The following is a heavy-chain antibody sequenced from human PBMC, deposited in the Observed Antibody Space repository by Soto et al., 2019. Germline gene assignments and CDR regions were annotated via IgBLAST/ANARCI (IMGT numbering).Heavy chain of an antibody. D-gene: IGHD6-13*01. V-gene: IGHV4-59*01. CDR2: IYYSGST. CDR3: ARERPYSPIDYYYYYGMDV. Sequence: SETLSLTCTVSGGSISSYYWSWIRQPPGKGLEWIGYIYYSGSTKYNPSLKSRVTISVDTSKNQFSLKLSSVTAADSAVYYWARERPYSPIDYYYYYGMDVWGQGTTVTVSS. CDR1: GGSISSYY. J-gene: IGHJ6*02.